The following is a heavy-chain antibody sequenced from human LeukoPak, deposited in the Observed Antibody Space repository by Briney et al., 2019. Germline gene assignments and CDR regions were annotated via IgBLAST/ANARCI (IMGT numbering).Heavy chain of an antibody. CDR2: IVVGSGNT. V-gene: IGHV1-58*02. D-gene: IGHD3-22*01. Sequence: GASVKVSCKASGFTFTSSAMQWVRQARGQRLEWIGWIVVGSGNTTYAKKFQERVTITRDMSTSTAYMELSSLRSEDTAVYYCAAAIPSGDSSGYYFDYWGQGTLVTVSS. J-gene: IGHJ4*02. CDR3: AAAIPSGDSSGYYFDY. CDR1: GFTFTSSA.